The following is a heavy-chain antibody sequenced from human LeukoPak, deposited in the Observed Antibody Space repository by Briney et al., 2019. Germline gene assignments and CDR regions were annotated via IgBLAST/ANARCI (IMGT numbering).Heavy chain of an antibody. D-gene: IGHD3-16*02. V-gene: IGHV4-34*01. CDR1: GGSFSGYY. J-gene: IGHJ4*02. CDR2: INHSGST. Sequence: SETLSLTCAVYGGSFSGYYWSWIRQPPGKGLEWIGEINHSGSTNYNPSLKSRVTISVDTSKNQFSLKLSSVTAADTAVYYCAREGRDYVWGSYRRYFDYWGQGTLVTVFS. CDR3: AREGRDYVWGSYRRYFDY.